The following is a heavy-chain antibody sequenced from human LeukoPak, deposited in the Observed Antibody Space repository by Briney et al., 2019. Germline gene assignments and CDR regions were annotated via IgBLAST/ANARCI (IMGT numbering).Heavy chain of an antibody. V-gene: IGHV4-34*01. CDR2: INHSGST. CDR3: ARDPPYCSGGSCYGFG. CDR1: GGSFSGYY. Sequence: SETLSLTCAVYGGSFSGYYWSWIRQPPGKGLEWIGEINHSGSTNYNPSLKSRVTISLDTSKNQFSLELSSVTAADTAVYYCARDPPYCSGGSCYGFGWGQGTLVTVSS. J-gene: IGHJ4*02. D-gene: IGHD2-15*01.